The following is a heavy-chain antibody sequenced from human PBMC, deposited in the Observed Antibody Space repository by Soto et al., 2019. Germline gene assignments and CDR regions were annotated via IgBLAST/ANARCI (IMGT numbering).Heavy chain of an antibody. CDR3: GKAVVIAVMDF. D-gene: IGHD3-22*01. J-gene: IGHJ6*02. V-gene: IGHV4-31*03. CDR1: GVSISSCGYY. CDR2: IYYSGST. Sequence: LSLTCTVSGVSISSCGYYLSWIRQHPGKGLEWIGYIYYSGSTYYNPSLKSRVTISVDTSKNQFSLKLSSVTAADTAVYYWGKAVVIAVMDFWAQGPSDTVSS.